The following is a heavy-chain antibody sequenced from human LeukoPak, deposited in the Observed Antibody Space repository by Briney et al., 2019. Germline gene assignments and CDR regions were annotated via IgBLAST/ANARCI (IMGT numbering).Heavy chain of an antibody. CDR2: ISGYNGNT. CDR3: ARDVGDIVTIPAAITVP. D-gene: IGHD2-2*01. J-gene: IGHJ5*02. Sequence: GASVKVSCKGSGYSFRSYGINWVRQAPGQGLEWMGWISGYNGNTNYAQMVQGRVTMTTDTSTSTAYMEFRSLRSDDTAMYYCARDVGDIVTIPAAITVPWGQGPLVTVSS. V-gene: IGHV1-18*01. CDR1: GYSFRSYG.